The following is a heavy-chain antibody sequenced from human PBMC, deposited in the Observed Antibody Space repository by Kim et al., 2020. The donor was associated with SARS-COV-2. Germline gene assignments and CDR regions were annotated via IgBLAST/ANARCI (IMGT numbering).Heavy chain of an antibody. D-gene: IGHD6-13*01. V-gene: IGHV3-21*01. Sequence: GGSLRLSCAASGFTFSSYTMNWVRQAPGKGLEWVSSISSSGTYIYYADSVKGRFTISRDNAKNSLYLQMNILRAEDTAVYYCTRAAAAVDLDYWGQGTLVTVSS. CDR1: GFTFSSYT. J-gene: IGHJ4*02. CDR3: TRAAAAVDLDY. CDR2: ISSSGTYI.